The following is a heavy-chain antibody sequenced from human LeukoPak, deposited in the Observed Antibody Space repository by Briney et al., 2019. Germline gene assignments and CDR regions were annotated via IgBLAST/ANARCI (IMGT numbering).Heavy chain of an antibody. D-gene: IGHD3-9*01. J-gene: IGHJ4*02. CDR1: GGSIRSHY. V-gene: IGHV4-59*11. CDR3: ASLTGYYEPRFDY. CDR2: TYYTGST. Sequence: SETLSLTCTVSGGSIRSHYWSWIRQPPGKGLEWIGYTYYTGSTNYNPSLKSRVTISVDTSKNQFSLNLNSVTAADTAVYYCASLTGYYEPRFDYWGQGTLVTVSS.